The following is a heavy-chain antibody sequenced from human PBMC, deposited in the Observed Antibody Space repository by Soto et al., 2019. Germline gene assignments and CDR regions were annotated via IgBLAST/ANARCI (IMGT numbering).Heavy chain of an antibody. V-gene: IGHV5-51*01. J-gene: IGHJ6*02. Sequence: ASLKISCKGCGYSFTSYWVGWVRQMPGKGLEWMGIIYPGDSDTRYSPSFQGQVTISADKSISTAYLQWSSLKASDTAMYYWARLDYGDYSGMDVWGQGTTVTVSS. CDR3: ARLDYGDYSGMDV. CDR2: IYPGDSDT. CDR1: GYSFTSYW. D-gene: IGHD4-17*01.